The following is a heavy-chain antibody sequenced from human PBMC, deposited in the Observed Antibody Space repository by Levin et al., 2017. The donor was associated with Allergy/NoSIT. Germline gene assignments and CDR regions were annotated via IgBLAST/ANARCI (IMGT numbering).Heavy chain of an antibody. V-gene: IGHV3-74*01. D-gene: IGHD2-2*01. J-gene: IGHJ6*02. Sequence: GGSLRLSCAASGFTFSSYWMHWVRQAPGKGLVWVSRINSDGSSTSYADSVKGRFTISRDNAKNTLYLQMNSLRAEDTAVYYCARVLYCSSTSCHRRGMDVWGQGTTVTVSS. CDR2: INSDGSST. CDR1: GFTFSSYW. CDR3: ARVLYCSSTSCHRRGMDV.